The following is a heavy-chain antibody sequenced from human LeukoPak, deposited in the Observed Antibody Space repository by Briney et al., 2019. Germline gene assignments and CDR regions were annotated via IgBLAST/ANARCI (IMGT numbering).Heavy chain of an antibody. CDR2: IYCSGST. V-gene: IGHV4-59*08. CDR3: ARRTPRYYFDY. D-gene: IGHD2-2*01. Sequence: SETLSLTCTVSGGSISSYYWSWIRQPPGKGLEWIGYIYCSGSTNYNPSLKSRVTISVDTSKNQFSLKLSSVTAADTAVYYCARRTPRYYFDYWGQGTLVTVSS. CDR1: GGSISSYY. J-gene: IGHJ4*02.